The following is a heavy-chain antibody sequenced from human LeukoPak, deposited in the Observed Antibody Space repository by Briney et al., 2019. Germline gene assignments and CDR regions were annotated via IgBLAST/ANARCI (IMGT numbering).Heavy chain of an antibody. CDR3: AKGEGLRNYYFGH. V-gene: IGHV4-59*01. Sequence: KASETLSLTCAVYGGSFSGYYWSWIRQPPGKGLEWIGYIYYSGSTNYNPSLKSRVTISVDTSKNQFSLKLSSVTAADTAVYYCAKGEGLRNYYFGHWGQGTPVTVSS. J-gene: IGHJ4*01. CDR2: IYYSGST. D-gene: IGHD5-12*01. CDR1: GGSFSGYY.